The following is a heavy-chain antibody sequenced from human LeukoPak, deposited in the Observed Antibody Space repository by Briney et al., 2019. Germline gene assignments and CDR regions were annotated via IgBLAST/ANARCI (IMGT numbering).Heavy chain of an antibody. J-gene: IGHJ5*02. CDR3: ARDLGTGTAYTNRFDL. CDR1: GFTFSRYE. D-gene: IGHD2-21*02. Sequence: GGSLRLSCTASGFTFSRYEMHWVRHVIGKGLEWVSAIGITDKTYYLAPVEGRFIISRENAKNSVYLQMNSLRAEDTAVYYCARDLGTGTAYTNRFDLWGQGTLVTVSS. CDR2: IGITDKT. V-gene: IGHV3-13*01.